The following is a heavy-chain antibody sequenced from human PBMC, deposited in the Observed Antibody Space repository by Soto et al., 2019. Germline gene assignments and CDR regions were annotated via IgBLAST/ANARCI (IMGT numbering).Heavy chain of an antibody. CDR3: ARLSWGVFDY. D-gene: IGHD3-16*01. J-gene: IGHJ4*02. CDR2: IQQDGSEK. Sequence: EVQLVESGGGLVQPGGSLRLSCAASGFDFSIYWMSWVRQAPGRGLEWVGNIQQDGSEKYYVDSLKGRFTISRDNAKNSLDLQVNSLRAEDTAVYYCARLSWGVFDYWGQGTLVTVSS. V-gene: IGHV3-7*01. CDR1: GFDFSIYW.